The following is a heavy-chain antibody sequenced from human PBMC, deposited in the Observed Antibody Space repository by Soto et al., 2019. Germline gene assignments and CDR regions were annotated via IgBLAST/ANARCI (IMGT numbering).Heavy chain of an antibody. CDR1: GFTFSTYN. J-gene: IGHJ4*02. Sequence: EVQLVESGGDFIQPGGSLRLSCIASGFTFSTYNMNWVRQAPGKGLEWVAYISTSSAAIYYADSVKGRFTISRDNAWNSLYLQMNSLRVDDTAVYYCARGRDYWSGYLGGLDEWGQGTLVTVSS. D-gene: IGHD3-3*01. CDR2: ISTSSAAI. CDR3: ARGRDYWSGYLGGLDE. V-gene: IGHV3-48*01.